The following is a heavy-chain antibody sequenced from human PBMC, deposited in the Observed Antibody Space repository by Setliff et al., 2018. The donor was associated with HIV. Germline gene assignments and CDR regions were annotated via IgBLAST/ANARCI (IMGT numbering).Heavy chain of an antibody. CDR2: ITSNGGRT. D-gene: IGHD3-9*01. CDR3: VREPYYDILTGYLDY. Sequence: GSLRLSCAASGFTFNNNGMSWVRQAPGKGLEWVSGITSNGGRTGYADSVKGRFTISRDNAKNSLYLQMNSLRAEDTALYYCVREPYYDILTGYLDYWGQGALVTVSS. J-gene: IGHJ4*02. V-gene: IGHV3-20*04. CDR1: GFTFNNNG.